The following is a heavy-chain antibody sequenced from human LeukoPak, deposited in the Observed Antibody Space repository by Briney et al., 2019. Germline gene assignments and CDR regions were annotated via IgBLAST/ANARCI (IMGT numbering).Heavy chain of an antibody. J-gene: IGHJ4*02. CDR3: ARGLGGSGSYFLTFDY. Sequence: GASVKVSCKASGYTFTTYSINWVRQAPGQGLEWMGWISAYNGNTKYAQKLQGRVTMTTDTSTSTAYIELRSLRSDDTAVYYCARGLGGSGSYFLTFDYWGQGTLVTVSS. CDR2: ISAYNGNT. CDR1: GYTFTTYS. V-gene: IGHV1-18*01. D-gene: IGHD1-26*01.